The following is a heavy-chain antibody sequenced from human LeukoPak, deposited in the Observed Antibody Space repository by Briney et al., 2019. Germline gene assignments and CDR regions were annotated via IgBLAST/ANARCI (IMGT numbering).Heavy chain of an antibody. V-gene: IGHV3-23*01. D-gene: IGHD3-22*01. CDR1: GFTFSSYA. Sequence: GGSLRLSCAASGFTFSSYAMTWVRQAPGKGLEWVSGISGSGGKTNYAASVKGRFTISRDNSKNTLFLQMNSLRAEDTAVYYCARDWSFCDSTGYHYWGQGTLVTVSS. J-gene: IGHJ4*02. CDR3: ARDWSFCDSTGYHY. CDR2: ISGSGGKT.